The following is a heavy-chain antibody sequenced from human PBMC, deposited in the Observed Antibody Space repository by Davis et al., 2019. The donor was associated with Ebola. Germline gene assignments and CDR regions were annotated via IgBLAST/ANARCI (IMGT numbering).Heavy chain of an antibody. J-gene: IGHJ2*01. CDR3: ATTSIESRGSYWYFDL. CDR2: IKQDGSDK. Sequence: GESLKISCAASGFTFSDHHMDWVRQAPGKGLEWVANIKQDGSDKYYLRSVKGRFTISRDNAKNTLYLQMNSLRAEDTAVYYCATTSIESRGSYWYFDLWGRGTPVTVSS. CDR1: GFTFSDHH. D-gene: IGHD6-6*01. V-gene: IGHV3-7*01.